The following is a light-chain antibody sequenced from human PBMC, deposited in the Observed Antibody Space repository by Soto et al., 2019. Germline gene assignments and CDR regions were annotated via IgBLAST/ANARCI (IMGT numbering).Light chain of an antibody. CDR2: DAS. J-gene: IGKJ1*01. CDR3: QQNQSSPRT. CDR1: QSVSSK. V-gene: IGKV1-39*01. Sequence: EMQMTQSPSSLSSSEGQRVTFTCRASQSVSSKLTWYQQKPGKAPKLLIYDASNMETGVPSRFSGSGSGTEFTLTISSLQPEDFAAYYCQQNQSSPRTFGQGTKVDIK.